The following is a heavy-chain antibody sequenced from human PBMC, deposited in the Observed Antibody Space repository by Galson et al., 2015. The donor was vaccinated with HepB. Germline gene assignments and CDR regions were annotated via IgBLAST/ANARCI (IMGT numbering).Heavy chain of an antibody. D-gene: IGHD1-26*01. CDR1: GFTFSSYS. CDR2: ISSSSSYI. Sequence: SLRLSCAASGFTFSSYSMNWVRQAPGKGLEWVSSISSSSSYIYYADSVKGRFTISRDNAKNSLYLQMNSLRAEDTAVYYCARDQRQWDVSAFDIWGQGTMVTVSS. V-gene: IGHV3-21*01. CDR3: ARDQRQWDVSAFDI. J-gene: IGHJ3*02.